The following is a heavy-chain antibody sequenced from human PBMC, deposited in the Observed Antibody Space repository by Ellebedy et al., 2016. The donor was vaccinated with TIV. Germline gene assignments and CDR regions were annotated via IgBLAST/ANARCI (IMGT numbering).Heavy chain of an antibody. J-gene: IGHJ4*02. CDR1: GYNFSRYW. Sequence: GESLKISCKGSGYNFSRYWIGWVRQMPGKALEWMGIIYAGDSDTRYSPSFQGQVTISVDKSISTAYLQWSSLKASDTAMYYCARPSSGWYPDYWGQGTLVTVSS. CDR2: IYAGDSDT. D-gene: IGHD6-19*01. CDR3: ARPSSGWYPDY. V-gene: IGHV5-51*01.